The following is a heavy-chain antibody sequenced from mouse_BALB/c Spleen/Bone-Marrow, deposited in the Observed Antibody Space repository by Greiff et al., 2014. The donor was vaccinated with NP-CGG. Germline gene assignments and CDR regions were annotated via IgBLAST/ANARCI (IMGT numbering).Heavy chain of an antibody. V-gene: IGHV1-9*01. J-gene: IGHJ3*01. Sequence: LQESGAELMKPGASVKISCKATGYTFSSYWIEWVKQRPGHGLEWIGEILPGSGSTNYNGKFKGKATFTADTSSNTAYMQLSSLTSEDSAVYYCARELGLRLAYWGQGTLVTVSA. CDR1: GYTFSSYW. D-gene: IGHD3-1*01. CDR2: ILPGSGST. CDR3: ARELGLRLAY.